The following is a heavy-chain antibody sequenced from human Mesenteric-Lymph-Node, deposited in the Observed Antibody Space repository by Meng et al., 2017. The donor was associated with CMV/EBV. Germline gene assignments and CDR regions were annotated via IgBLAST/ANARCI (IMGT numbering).Heavy chain of an antibody. Sequence: ISWVRQAPGQGLEWMAGIIPTLGKVNYAHKFQDRVTVSADKSTDNTYMELTSLTSEDTAVYYCARGRADPSGYDWEAYYYGMDVWGQGTTVTVSS. CDR3: ARGRADPSGYDWEAYYYGMDV. V-gene: IGHV1-69*10. CDR2: IIPTLGKV. D-gene: IGHD5-12*01. J-gene: IGHJ6*02.